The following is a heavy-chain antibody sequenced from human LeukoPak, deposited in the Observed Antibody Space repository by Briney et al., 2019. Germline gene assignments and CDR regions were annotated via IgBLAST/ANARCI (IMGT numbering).Heavy chain of an antibody. D-gene: IGHD6-6*01. V-gene: IGHV4-4*07. CDR2: IYTSGST. CDR1: GYSISSGYY. Sequence: SETLSLTCTLSGYSISSGYYWGWIRQPAGKGLEWIGRIYTSGSTNYNPSLKSRVTMSVDTSKNQFSLKLSSVTAADTAVYYCARGTYSSSDYFDYWGQGTLVTVSS. J-gene: IGHJ4*02. CDR3: ARGTYSSSDYFDY.